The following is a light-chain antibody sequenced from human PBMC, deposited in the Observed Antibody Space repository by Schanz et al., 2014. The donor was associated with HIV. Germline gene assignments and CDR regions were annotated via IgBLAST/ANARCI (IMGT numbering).Light chain of an antibody. CDR3: SSYRSYSTLEGV. J-gene: IGLJ3*02. CDR1: SSDLGRLNC. CDR2: DVS. V-gene: IGLV2-14*03. Sequence: QSALTQPASVSGSPGQSITISCTGTSSDLGRLNCVSWYQQHPGKAPKLIIYDVSDRPSGVSNRFSGSKSGNTASLTISGLQAEDEADYYCSSYRSYSTLEGVFGGGTKLTVL.